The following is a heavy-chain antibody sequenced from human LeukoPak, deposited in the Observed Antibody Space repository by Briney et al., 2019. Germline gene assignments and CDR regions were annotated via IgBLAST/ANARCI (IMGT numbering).Heavy chain of an antibody. CDR2: INPNSSDI. J-gene: IGHJ3*02. CDR1: GYSFIGYY. Sequence: ASVKVSCKASGYSFIGYYMHWVRQAPGQGLEWVGWINPNSSDINYAQKFQGRVTMTRDTSISTAYMELSRLTSGDTAIYYCARGGARGSFDIWGQGTMVTVSS. V-gene: IGHV1-2*02. D-gene: IGHD2-15*01. CDR3: ARGGARGSFDI.